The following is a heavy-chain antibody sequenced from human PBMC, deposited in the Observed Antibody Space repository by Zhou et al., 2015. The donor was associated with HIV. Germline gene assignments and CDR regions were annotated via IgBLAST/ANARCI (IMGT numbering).Heavy chain of an antibody. CDR1: GGTFSSYA. CDR2: IIPIFGTA. J-gene: IGHJ4*02. CDR3: ARDHYDSSGILYYFDY. Sequence: QVQLVQSGAEVKKPGSSVKVSCKASGGTFSSYAISWVRQAPGQGLEWMGGIIPIFGTANYAQKFQGRVTITADESTSTAYMELSSLRSEDTAVYYCARDHYDSSGILYYFDYWGQGTLVTVSS. D-gene: IGHD3-22*01. V-gene: IGHV1-69*01.